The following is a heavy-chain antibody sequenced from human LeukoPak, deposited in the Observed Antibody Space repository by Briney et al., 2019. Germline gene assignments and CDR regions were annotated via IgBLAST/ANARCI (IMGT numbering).Heavy chain of an antibody. J-gene: IGHJ4*02. CDR3: ATYRQVLLPFES. Sequence: WGSLRLSCAASGFTFSTFAMIWVRQPPGKGLEWVSSIFPSGGEIHYADSVRGRFTISRDNSKCTLSLQMNSLRAEDTAIYYCATYRQVLLPFESWGQGTLVTVSS. V-gene: IGHV3-23*01. D-gene: IGHD2-8*02. CDR1: GFTFSTFA. CDR2: IFPSGGEI.